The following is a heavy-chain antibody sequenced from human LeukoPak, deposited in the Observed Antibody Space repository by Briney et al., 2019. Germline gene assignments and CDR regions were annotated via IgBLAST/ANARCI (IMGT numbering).Heavy chain of an antibody. V-gene: IGHV3-21*01. CDR2: ITSSSSYT. Sequence: GGSLRLSCAASGFTFSNYWMNWVRQAPGKGLEWVSSITSSSSYTFYADSVKGRFTISRDNAKNSLYLQMNSLRAEDTAVYYCARDPYSGSYGDSYYYYMDVWGKGTTVTISS. J-gene: IGHJ6*03. D-gene: IGHD1-26*01. CDR3: ARDPYSGSYGDSYYYYMDV. CDR1: GFTFSNYW.